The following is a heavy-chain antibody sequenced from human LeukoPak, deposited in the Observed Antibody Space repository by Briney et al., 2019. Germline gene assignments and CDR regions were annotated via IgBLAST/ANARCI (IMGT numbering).Heavy chain of an antibody. CDR2: ISGSGGST. CDR1: GFTFSSYA. Sequence: QPGGSLRLSCAASGFTFSSYAMSWVRQAPGKGLEWVSAISGSGGSTYYADSVKGRFTISRDNSKNTLYLQMNSLRAEDTAVYYCAKDRGGGYCGSNSCSAEYFQHWGQGTLVTVSS. V-gene: IGHV3-23*01. J-gene: IGHJ1*01. D-gene: IGHD2-2*03. CDR3: AKDRGGGYCGSNSCSAEYFQH.